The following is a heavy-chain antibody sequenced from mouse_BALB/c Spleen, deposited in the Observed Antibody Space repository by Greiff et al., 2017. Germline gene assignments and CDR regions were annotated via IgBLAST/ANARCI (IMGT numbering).Heavy chain of an antibody. CDR3: ARCGNYEAMDY. CDR2: INPSTGYT. V-gene: IGHV1-7*01. Sequence: VQRVESGAELAKPGASVKMSCKASGYTFTSYWMHWVKQRPGQGLEWIGYINPSTGYTEYNQKFKDKATLTADKSSSTAYMQLSSLTSEDSAVYYCARCGNYEAMDYWGQGTSVTVSS. CDR1: GYTFTSYW. D-gene: IGHD2-1*01. J-gene: IGHJ4*01.